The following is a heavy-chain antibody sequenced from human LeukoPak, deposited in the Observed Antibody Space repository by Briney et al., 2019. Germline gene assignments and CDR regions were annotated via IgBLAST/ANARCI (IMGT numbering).Heavy chain of an antibody. CDR1: GYTFTSYD. CDR2: MNPNSGNT. D-gene: IGHD1-26*01. CDR3: AREGLAATRVLTKKD. V-gene: IGHV1-8*03. J-gene: IGHJ4*02. Sequence: ASVKVSCKASGYTFTSYDINWVRQATGQGLEWMGWMNPNSGNTGYAQKFQGRVTITRNTSISTAYMELSSLRSEDTAVYYRAREGLAATRVLTKKDWGQGTLVTVSS.